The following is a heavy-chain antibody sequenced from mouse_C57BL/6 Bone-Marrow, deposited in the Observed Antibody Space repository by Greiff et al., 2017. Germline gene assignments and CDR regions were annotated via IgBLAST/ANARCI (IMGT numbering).Heavy chain of an antibody. CDR1: GFSLSTFGMG. V-gene: IGHV8-8*01. J-gene: IGHJ3*01. CDR2: IWWDDDK. Sequence: QVTLKESGPGILQPSQTLSLTCSFSGFSLSTFGMGVGRIRQPSGKGLEWLAHIWWDDDKYSIPALKRRLTISKDTSKNQVFLKIANADTADTATYYCARRIWPWFAYWGQGTLVTVSA. CDR3: ARRIWPWFAY.